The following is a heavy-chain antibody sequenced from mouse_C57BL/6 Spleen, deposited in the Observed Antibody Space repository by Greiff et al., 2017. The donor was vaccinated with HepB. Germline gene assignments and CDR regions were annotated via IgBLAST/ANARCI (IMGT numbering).Heavy chain of an antibody. J-gene: IGHJ3*01. CDR3: ARDYGSSYAWFAY. CDR1: GYTFTDYN. D-gene: IGHD1-1*01. V-gene: IGHV1-18*01. Sequence: EVQLKESGPELVKPGASVKIPCKASGYTFTDYNMDWVKQSHGKSLEWIGDINPNNGGTIYNQKFKGKATLTVDKSSSTAYMELRSLTSEDTAVYYCARDYGSSYAWFAYWGQGTLVTVSA. CDR2: INPNNGGT.